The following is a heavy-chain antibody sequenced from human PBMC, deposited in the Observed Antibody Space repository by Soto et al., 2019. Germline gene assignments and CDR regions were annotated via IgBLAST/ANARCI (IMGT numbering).Heavy chain of an antibody. J-gene: IGHJ4*02. CDR2: INPNSGGT. V-gene: IGHV1-2*04. CDR3: ARGVYSSGFDY. D-gene: IGHD4-4*01. Sequence: AASVKLSCKASGYTFTGYYMHCVRQAPGQGLEWMGWINPNSGGTNYAQKFQGWVTMTRDTSISTAYMELSRLRSDDTAVYYCARGVYSSGFDYWGQGTLVTVSS. CDR1: GYTFTGYY.